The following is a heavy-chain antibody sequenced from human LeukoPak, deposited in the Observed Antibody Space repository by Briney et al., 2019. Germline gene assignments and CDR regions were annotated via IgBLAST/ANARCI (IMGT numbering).Heavy chain of an antibody. Sequence: PSETLSLTCAVYGGSFSGYYWSWIRQPPGKGLEWTGEINHSGSTNYNPSLKSRVTISVDTSKNQFSLKLSSVTAADTAVYYCARALRSAFDYWGQGTLVTVSS. J-gene: IGHJ4*02. CDR2: INHSGST. V-gene: IGHV4-34*01. D-gene: IGHD3-3*01. CDR1: GGSFSGYY. CDR3: ARALRSAFDY.